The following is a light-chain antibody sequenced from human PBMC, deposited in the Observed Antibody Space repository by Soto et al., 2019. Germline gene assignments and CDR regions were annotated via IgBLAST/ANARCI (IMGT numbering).Light chain of an antibody. Sequence: QPVLTQPPSVSGAPGQRVTISCTGSSSNIGAGYDVHWYQQLPGTAPKLLIYGNSNRPSGVPDGFSGSKSGTSASLAITGLQAEDEADYYCQSYDSSLSAVVFGGGTKVTVL. V-gene: IGLV1-40*01. J-gene: IGLJ2*01. CDR2: GNS. CDR1: SSNIGAGYD. CDR3: QSYDSSLSAVV.